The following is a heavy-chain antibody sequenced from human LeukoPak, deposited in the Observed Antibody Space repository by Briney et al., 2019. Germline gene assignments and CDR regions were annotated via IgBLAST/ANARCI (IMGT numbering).Heavy chain of an antibody. D-gene: IGHD6-19*01. J-gene: IGHJ3*02. Sequence: GGSLRLSCAASGFTFSSYSMSWVRQAPGKGLEWVSSISSSSYIYYADSVKGRFTISRDNAKNSLYLQMNSLRAEDTAVYYCARLVADSGWYELLDAFDIWGQGTMVTVSS. V-gene: IGHV3-21*01. CDR1: GFTFSSYS. CDR3: ARLVADSGWYELLDAFDI. CDR2: ISSSSYI.